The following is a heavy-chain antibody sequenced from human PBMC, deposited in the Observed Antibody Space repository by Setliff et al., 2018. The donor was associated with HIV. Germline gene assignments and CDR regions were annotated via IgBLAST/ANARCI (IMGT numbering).Heavy chain of an antibody. CDR3: AKGGYGGAYYVAGY. CDR1: GFRVTGTY. V-gene: IGHV3-53*01. Sequence: GGSLRLSCEASGFRVTGTYMAWVRQAPGKGLEWVTLIYKAGKTYYADFVKGRFTIARDDTKNTVSLQMTNLEPGDTAMYYCAKGGYGGAYYVAGYWGQGTKVTVSS. CDR2: IYKAGKT. D-gene: IGHD5-18*01. J-gene: IGHJ4*02.